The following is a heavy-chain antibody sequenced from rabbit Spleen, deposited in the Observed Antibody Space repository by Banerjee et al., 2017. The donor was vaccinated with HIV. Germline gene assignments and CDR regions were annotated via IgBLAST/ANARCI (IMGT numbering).Heavy chain of an antibody. CDR2: IYAAKGST. V-gene: IGHV1S7*01. CDR3: ARHAGYAGYGYSTLDL. D-gene: IGHD8-1*01. J-gene: IGHJ6*01. CDR1: GFTLSSYY. Sequence: QLEESGGGLVQPGGSLKLSCKASGFTLSSYYMNWVRQAPGKGLEWIGIIYAAKGSTDYASWVNGRFTISSDNAQSTVDLQMNSLTAADTATYFCARHAGYAGYGYSTLDLWGPGTLVTVS.